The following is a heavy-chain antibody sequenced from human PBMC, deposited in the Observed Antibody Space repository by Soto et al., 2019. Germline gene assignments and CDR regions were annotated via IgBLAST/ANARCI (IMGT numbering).Heavy chain of an antibody. Sequence: GASVKVSCKASGYTFTSYGISWVRQAPGQGLEWMGWISAYNGNTNYAQKLQGRVTMTTDTSTSTAYMELRSLRSDDTAVYYCARIMITFGGVIALYYFDYWGQGTLVTVSS. J-gene: IGHJ4*02. D-gene: IGHD3-16*02. CDR1: GYTFTSYG. CDR3: ARIMITFGGVIALYYFDY. CDR2: ISAYNGNT. V-gene: IGHV1-18*01.